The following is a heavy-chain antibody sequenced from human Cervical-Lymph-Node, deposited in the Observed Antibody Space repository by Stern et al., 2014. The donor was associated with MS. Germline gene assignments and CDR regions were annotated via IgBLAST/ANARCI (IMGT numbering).Heavy chain of an antibody. J-gene: IGHJ5*02. V-gene: IGHV1-69*01. CDR2: IVPVFGTP. CDR3: ALSSEPTDRWYSLGYDL. Sequence: VQLVQSGAEVTKPGSSVKVSCKASGGTFSKFPSSWVRQAPGQGLEWMGGIVPVFGTPTYAQEFRGRVTISAAVSTSTVYMELSSLRSDDTAVYSCALSSEPTDRWYSLGYDLWGQGTLVTVSS. D-gene: IGHD6-13*01. CDR1: GGTFSKFP.